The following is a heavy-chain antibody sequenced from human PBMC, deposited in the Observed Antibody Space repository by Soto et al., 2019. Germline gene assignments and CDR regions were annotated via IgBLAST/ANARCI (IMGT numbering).Heavy chain of an antibody. CDR3: ARQWELPVHYYYYGMDV. CDR1: GYSFTSYW. J-gene: IGHJ6*02. V-gene: IGHV5-10-1*01. D-gene: IGHD1-26*01. CDR2: IDPSDSYT. Sequence: PGESLKISCKGSGYSFTSYWISWVRQMPGKGLEWMGRIDPSDSYTNYSPSFQGHVTISADKSISTAYLQWSSLKASDTAMYYCARQWELPVHYYYYGMDVWGQGTTVTVSS.